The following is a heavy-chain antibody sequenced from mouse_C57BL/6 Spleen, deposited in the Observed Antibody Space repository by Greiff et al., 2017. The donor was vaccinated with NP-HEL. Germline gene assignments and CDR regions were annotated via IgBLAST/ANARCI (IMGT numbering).Heavy chain of an antibody. CDR2: IRLKSDNYAT. CDR3: TGVDYDYDGGAYYAMDY. V-gene: IGHV6-3*01. Sequence: EVKLMESGGGLVQPGGSMKLSCVASGFTFSNYWMNWVRQSPEKGLEWVAQIRLKSDNYATHYAESVKGRFTISRDDSKSSVYLQMNNLRAEDTGIYYCTGVDYDYDGGAYYAMDYWGQGTSVTVSS. CDR1: GFTFSNYW. J-gene: IGHJ4*01. D-gene: IGHD2-4*01.